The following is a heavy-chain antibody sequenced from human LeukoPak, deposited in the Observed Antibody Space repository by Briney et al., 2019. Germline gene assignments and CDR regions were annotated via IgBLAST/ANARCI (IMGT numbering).Heavy chain of an antibody. D-gene: IGHD3-10*01. CDR2: ISAYNGNT. CDR3: ARDLKHYYGSGSYWDY. Sequence: ASVKVSCKASGYTSTTYGISWVRQAPGQGLEWMGWISAYNGNTNYAQKVQGRVTMTTDTSTNTAYMELRSLRSDDTAVYYCARDLKHYYGSGSYWDYWGQGTLVTVSS. V-gene: IGHV1-18*01. CDR1: GYTSTTYG. J-gene: IGHJ4*02.